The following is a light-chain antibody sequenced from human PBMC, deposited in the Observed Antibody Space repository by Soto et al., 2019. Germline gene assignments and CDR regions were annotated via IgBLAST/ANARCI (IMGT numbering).Light chain of an antibody. CDR1: QGIDTY. CDR2: AAS. CDR3: QQYGSSPWT. J-gene: IGKJ1*01. Sequence: DIQLTQSPSFLSASVGDRVTITCRASQGIDTYLAWYQQKPGKAPKLLIYAASFLQSGVPSRFSGSGSGTEFTLTISSLQPEDFAAYYCQQYGSSPWTFGQGTKVEIK. V-gene: IGKV1-9*01.